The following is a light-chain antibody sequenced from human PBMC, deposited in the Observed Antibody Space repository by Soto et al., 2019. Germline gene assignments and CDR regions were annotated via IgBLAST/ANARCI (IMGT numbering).Light chain of an antibody. Sequence: EIVLTQSPATLSSSPGERATLSCRASQTVSNKLAWYQHKPGQAPRLLIYDTSNRATGIPARFSGSGSGTDFTLTISRLEPEDFAVCYCHQRKSWPRTFGQGTKVEIK. V-gene: IGKV3-11*01. J-gene: IGKJ1*01. CDR2: DTS. CDR1: QTVSNK. CDR3: HQRKSWPRT.